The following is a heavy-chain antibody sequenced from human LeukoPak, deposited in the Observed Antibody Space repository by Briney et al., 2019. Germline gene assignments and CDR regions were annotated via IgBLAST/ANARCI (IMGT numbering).Heavy chain of an antibody. CDR1: AGTFSSYA. CDR3: ARDLGYCSGGSCFGDRTAYFDY. CDR2: IIPIFGTA. Sequence: SVKVSCTASAGTFSSYAISWVRQAPGQGLEWMGGIIPIFGTANYAQKFAGRVTITAAESTSTAYVELSSLRSEDTAVYYCARDLGYCSGGSCFGDRTAYFDYWGQGTLVTVSS. V-gene: IGHV1-69*13. J-gene: IGHJ4*02. D-gene: IGHD2-15*01.